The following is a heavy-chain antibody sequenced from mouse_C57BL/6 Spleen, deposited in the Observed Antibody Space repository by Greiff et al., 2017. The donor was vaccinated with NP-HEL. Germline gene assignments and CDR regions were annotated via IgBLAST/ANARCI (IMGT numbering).Heavy chain of an antibody. CDR2: IDPENGDT. CDR1: GFNIKDDY. Sequence: EVQLQQSGAELVRPGASVKLSCTASGFNIKDDYMHWVKQRPEQGLEWIGWIDPENGDTEYASKFQGKATITADTSSNTAYLQLSSLTSEDTAVYYCTTTTTSYWYFDVWGTGTTVTVSS. J-gene: IGHJ1*03. V-gene: IGHV14-4*01. D-gene: IGHD1-1*01. CDR3: TTTTTSYWYFDV.